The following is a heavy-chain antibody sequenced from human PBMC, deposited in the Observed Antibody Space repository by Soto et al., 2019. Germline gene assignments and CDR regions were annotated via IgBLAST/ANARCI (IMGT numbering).Heavy chain of an antibody. CDR3: AKADGQQWLIPHLDN. J-gene: IGHJ4*02. Sequence: GSLRLSCVASGFNFKKFAMAWVRQAAVEGLEWVSGISCCGGSASYADSVKGRFSIARDDSKNTVSLQLNSLRVEDTAQYYCAKADGQQWLIPHLDNWGQGTLVTVSS. D-gene: IGHD6-19*01. CDR2: ISCCGGSA. V-gene: IGHV3-23*01. CDR1: GFNFKKFA.